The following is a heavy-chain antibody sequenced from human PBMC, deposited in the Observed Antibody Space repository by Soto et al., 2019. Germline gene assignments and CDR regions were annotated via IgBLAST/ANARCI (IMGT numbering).Heavy chain of an antibody. CDR1: GGSISSSNW. V-gene: IGHV4-4*02. CDR3: AKDQPKHYSYGLADI. D-gene: IGHD5-18*01. CDR2: IYHSGST. Sequence: SETLSLTCAVSGGSISSSNWWRWVRQPPGKGLEWIGEIYHSGSTNYNPSLKSRVTISVDKSKNQFSLKLSSLRAADTAVYYCAKDQPKHYSYGLADIWGQGTMVTVS. J-gene: IGHJ3*02.